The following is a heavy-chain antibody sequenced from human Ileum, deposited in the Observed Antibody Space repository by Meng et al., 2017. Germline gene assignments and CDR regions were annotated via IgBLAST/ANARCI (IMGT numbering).Heavy chain of an antibody. CDR2: VSGYSGQS. CDR3: AKDSVATATQFDS. Sequence: QVQLVQSGAEVKKPGASVTGSCKASGYTFTDYGISWVRQAPGQRLQWVGWVSGYSGQSHYAQRVQDRVAMTTDTSTNTAYMELRSLRSDDTAVYYCAKDSVATATQFDSWGQGTLVTVSS. J-gene: IGHJ4*02. D-gene: IGHD5-12*01. CDR1: GYTFTDYG. V-gene: IGHV1-18*01.